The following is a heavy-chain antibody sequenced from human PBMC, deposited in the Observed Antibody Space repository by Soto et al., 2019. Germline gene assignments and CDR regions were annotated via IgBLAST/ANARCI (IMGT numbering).Heavy chain of an antibody. Sequence: ASVKVSCKASGYTFTRYGIIWVRQAPGQGLEWMGWISAYNGNTNYAQKLQGRVTMTTDTSTSTDYMELRSLRSDDTAVYYCAREISVGRWSDPWGQGTLVTVSS. CDR1: GYTFTRYG. CDR3: AREISVGRWSDP. D-gene: IGHD1-26*01. V-gene: IGHV1-18*01. J-gene: IGHJ5*02. CDR2: ISAYNGNT.